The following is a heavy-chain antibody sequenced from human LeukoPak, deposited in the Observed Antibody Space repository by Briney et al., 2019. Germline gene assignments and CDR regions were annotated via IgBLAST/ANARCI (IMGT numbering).Heavy chain of an antibody. Sequence: AGGSLRLSCAASGFTVRSNYMSWVRQAPGKGLEWVSIIYGGGSGFYADSVKGRFTISRDNSKNTLYLQMNSLRGEDTAVYYCARGGSYLSAFDIWGQGTMVTVSS. CDR3: ARGGSYLSAFDI. D-gene: IGHD1-26*01. CDR1: GFTVRSNY. CDR2: IYGGGSG. J-gene: IGHJ3*02. V-gene: IGHV3-53*01.